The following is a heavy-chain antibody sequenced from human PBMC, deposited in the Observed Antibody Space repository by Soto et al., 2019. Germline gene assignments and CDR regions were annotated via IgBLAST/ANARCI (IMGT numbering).Heavy chain of an antibody. CDR1: GDSIRSSSY. D-gene: IGHD6-13*01. V-gene: IGHV4-39*01. CDR2: IYSTGNT. CDR3: RRSSRYSTDV. Sequence: QLQLQESGPGLVKPSETLSLTCTVSGDSIRSSSYWGWIRQPPGKGLEWIGSIYSTGNTYYNPSLNSQVTISVDTSKNQFSLIVISVTAADTAVYYCRRSSRYSTDVWGQGTTVIVSS. J-gene: IGHJ6*02.